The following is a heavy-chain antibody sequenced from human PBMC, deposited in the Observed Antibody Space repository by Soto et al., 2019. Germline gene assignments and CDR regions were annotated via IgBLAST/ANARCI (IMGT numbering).Heavy chain of an antibody. D-gene: IGHD3-3*01. CDR3: AKDSWAIFGVPAGEYYAMDV. Sequence: GGSLRLSCVASGFTFENYAMSWVRQAPGKGLEWVSAISGSGGTTYYSDSVKGRFTISRDNSKNTVYLQMNDLRVEDAAEYFCAKDSWAIFGVPAGEYYAMDVWGQGTTVTSP. J-gene: IGHJ6*02. CDR1: GFTFENYA. V-gene: IGHV3-23*01. CDR2: ISGSGGTT.